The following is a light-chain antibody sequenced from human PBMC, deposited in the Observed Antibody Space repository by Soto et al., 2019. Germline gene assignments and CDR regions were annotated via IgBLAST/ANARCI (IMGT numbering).Light chain of an antibody. CDR1: SSDVGAHDY. V-gene: IGLV2-14*01. J-gene: IGLJ1*01. CDR2: EVT. Sequence: QSALTQPASVSGSPGQSITVSCTGTSSDVGAHDYVSWYQHHPGKAPKLIIYEVTNRPSGVSNRFSGSKSGNTASLTISGLQAEDEADYYCNSYTSSTKYVFGTGTKVIV. CDR3: NSYTSSTKYV.